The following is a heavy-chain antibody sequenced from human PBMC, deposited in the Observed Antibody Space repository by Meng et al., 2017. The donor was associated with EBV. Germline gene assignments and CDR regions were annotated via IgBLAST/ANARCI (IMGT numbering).Heavy chain of an antibody. CDR2: VHYTGST. D-gene: IGHD6-19*01. Sequence: QLQLRESGPGQVKPSETLSLTCNVSGDSISSFYYWGWIRRPPGRGLEWIGSVHYTGSTYYSPSLKSRVTVSVDTSKNQFSLRLTSVTAADTAVYYCARPFPSWQSPRLDPFGAWGQGTLVTVAS. J-gene: IGHJ5*02. V-gene: IGHV4-39*01. CDR3: ARPFPSWQSPRLDPFGA. CDR1: GDSISSFYY.